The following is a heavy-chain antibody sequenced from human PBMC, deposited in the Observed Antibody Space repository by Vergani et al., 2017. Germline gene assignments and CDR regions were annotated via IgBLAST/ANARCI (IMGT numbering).Heavy chain of an antibody. V-gene: IGHV4-39*01. J-gene: IGHJ5*02. CDR2: IYYSGST. D-gene: IGHD6-19*01. CDR3: ARHSTVEWLVKLGWIDP. Sequence: QLQLQESGPGLVKPSANLSLTCSVSGAFIRSSNYYWGWIRQPPGKGLEWIASIYYSGSTYYNPSLKSRVTISVDTSKNQFSLKLSSVTAADTAVYFCARHSTVEWLVKLGWIDPWGQGILVTVSS. CDR1: GAFIRSSNYY.